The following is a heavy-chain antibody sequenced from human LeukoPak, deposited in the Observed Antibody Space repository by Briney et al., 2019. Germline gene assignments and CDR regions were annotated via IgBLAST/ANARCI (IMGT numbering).Heavy chain of an antibody. CDR3: ARAADDWLLEELKYFGY. D-gene: IGHD3-9*01. J-gene: IGHJ4*02. CDR1: GGSISSGGYS. Sequence: PSQTLSLTCTVSGGSISSGGYSWSWIRQPPGKGLEWIGEINHSGSTNYNPSLKSRVTISVDTSENQFSLKLSSVTAADTAVYYCARAADDWLLEELKYFGYWGQGTLVTVSS. V-gene: IGHV4-30-2*01. CDR2: INHSGST.